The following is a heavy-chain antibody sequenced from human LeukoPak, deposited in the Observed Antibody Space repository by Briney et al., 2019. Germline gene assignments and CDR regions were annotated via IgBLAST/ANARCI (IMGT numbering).Heavy chain of an antibody. CDR2: ISSSSSYT. D-gene: IGHD2-2*01. CDR3: ARDRYCSSTSCGMDV. J-gene: IGHJ6*02. Sequence: PGGSLRLSCAASGFTFRDYYMSWIRQAPGKGLEWVSYISSSSSYTNYADSVKGRFTISRDNAKNSLYLQMNSLRAEDTVVYYCARDRYCSSTSCGMDVWGQGTTVTVSS. V-gene: IGHV3-11*06. CDR1: GFTFRDYY.